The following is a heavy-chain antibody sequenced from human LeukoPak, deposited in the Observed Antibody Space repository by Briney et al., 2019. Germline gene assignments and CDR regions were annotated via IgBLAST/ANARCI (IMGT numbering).Heavy chain of an antibody. CDR1: GYTFTGYY. CDR2: INPNSGGT. CDR3: ARSLVYCTNGVCYSDY. Sequence: GASVKVSCKASGYTFTGYYMHWVRQAPGQGLEWMGWINPNSGGTNYAQKFQGRVTMTRDTSISTAYMELSRLRPDDTAVYYCARSLVYCTNGVCYSDYWGQGTLVTVSS. J-gene: IGHJ4*02. D-gene: IGHD2-8*01. V-gene: IGHV1-2*02.